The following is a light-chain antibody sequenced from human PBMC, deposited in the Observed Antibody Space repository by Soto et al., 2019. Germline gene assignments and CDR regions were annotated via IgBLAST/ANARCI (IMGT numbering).Light chain of an antibody. CDR2: TNY. Sequence: QLVLTQSPSASGTPGQRVTISCSGSSSNIGSNFVYWYQHLPGTAPKLLIYTNYQRPSGVPDRFSGSKSGTSASLAISGLRSEDEAEYYCAAWDDSLRGWVFGGGTKVTVL. J-gene: IGLJ3*02. V-gene: IGLV1-47*01. CDR1: SSNIGSNF. CDR3: AAWDDSLRGWV.